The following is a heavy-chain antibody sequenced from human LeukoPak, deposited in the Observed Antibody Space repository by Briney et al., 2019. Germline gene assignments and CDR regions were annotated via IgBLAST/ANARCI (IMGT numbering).Heavy chain of an antibody. J-gene: IGHJ3*02. D-gene: IGHD2-21*02. CDR1: GFTLSSYA. Sequence: GGSLRLSCTASGFTLSSYAMSWVRQAPGKGLEWVSAISGSGGSTYYADSVKGRFTISRDNSKNTLYLQMNSLRAEDTAVYYCAKQLAYCGGDCYLGIINAFDIWGQGTMVTVSS. CDR3: AKQLAYCGGDCYLGIINAFDI. CDR2: ISGSGGST. V-gene: IGHV3-23*01.